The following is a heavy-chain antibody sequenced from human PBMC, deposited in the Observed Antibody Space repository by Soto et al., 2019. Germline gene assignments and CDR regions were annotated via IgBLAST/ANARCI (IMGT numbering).Heavy chain of an antibody. D-gene: IGHD3-16*01. CDR1: GYTFTTYG. J-gene: IGHJ6*02. Sequence: QVQLVQSGAEVRKPGASVKVSCKASGYTFTTYGISWVRQAPGQGIEWMGWISGYNGHTKYAQKFQGRVTMTTDTSTRTVYVDLRSLRSDDKAVYYCAREGEMPYYYYGLDVWGQGTTVTVSS. CDR2: ISGYNGHT. CDR3: AREGEMPYYYYGLDV. V-gene: IGHV1-18*01.